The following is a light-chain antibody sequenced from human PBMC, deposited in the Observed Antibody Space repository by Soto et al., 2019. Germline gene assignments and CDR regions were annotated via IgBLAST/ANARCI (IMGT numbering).Light chain of an antibody. J-gene: IGKJ4*01. CDR2: AAS. CDR3: QKYNSAPLT. CDR1: QGIGVY. Sequence: DIQMTQSPSSLSASLGDRVTITCRASQGIGVYLAWFQQKPGNVPRLLIYAASTLQSGVPSRFSGSGSGTDSTLTISSLQPEDVATYYCQKYNSAPLTFGGGTKVEIK. V-gene: IGKV1-27*01.